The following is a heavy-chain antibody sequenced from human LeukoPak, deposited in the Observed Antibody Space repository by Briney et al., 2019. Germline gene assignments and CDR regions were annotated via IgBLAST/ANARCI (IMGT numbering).Heavy chain of an antibody. D-gene: IGHD2-2*01. J-gene: IGHJ4*02. CDR2: ISYDGSKE. Sequence: GGSLRLSCAASGFSLSGHAMHWVRQAPGKGLEWVALISYDGSKEHYADSVKGRFSISRDDSQNTLYLQMNSLSAEDTAVYYCAKVETSGGANCYALDYWGQGTLVTVSS. V-gene: IGHV3-30*04. CDR1: GFSLSGHA. CDR3: AKVETSGGANCYALDY.